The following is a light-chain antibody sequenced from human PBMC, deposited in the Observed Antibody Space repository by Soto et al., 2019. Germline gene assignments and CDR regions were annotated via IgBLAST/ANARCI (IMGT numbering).Light chain of an antibody. V-gene: IGLV8-61*01. CDR1: SGSVSTSYY. Sequence: QTVVTQEPSFSVSPGGTVTLTCGLSSGSVSTSYYPSWYQQTPGQAPRTLIYSTNTRSSGVPDRFSGSILGNKAALTITGAQADDESDEYGVLYMGSGISNVVFGGGTTLTVL. CDR2: STN. CDR3: VLYMGSGISNVV. J-gene: IGLJ2*01.